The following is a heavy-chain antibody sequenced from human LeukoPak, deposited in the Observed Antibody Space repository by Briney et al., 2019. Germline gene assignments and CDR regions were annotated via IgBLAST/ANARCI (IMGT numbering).Heavy chain of an antibody. CDR3: ARDQRLEMATMKFDY. Sequence: ASVKVSCKASGYTFTSYYMHWVRQAPGQGLEWMGIINPSGGSTSYAQKFQGRVTMTRDMSTSTVYMELRSLRSDDTAVYYCARDQRLEMATMKFDYWGQGTLVTVSS. D-gene: IGHD5-24*01. CDR1: GYTFTSYY. J-gene: IGHJ4*02. V-gene: IGHV1-46*01. CDR2: INPSGGST.